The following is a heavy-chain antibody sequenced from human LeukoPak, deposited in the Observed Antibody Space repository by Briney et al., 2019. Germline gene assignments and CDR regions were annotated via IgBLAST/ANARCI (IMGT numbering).Heavy chain of an antibody. D-gene: IGHD2-2*01. CDR1: GGSFSGYY. V-gene: IGHV4-34*01. J-gene: IGHJ5*02. CDR3: ARGAPFVVVPAATNWFDP. Sequence: PSETLSLTCAVYGGSFSGYYWSWIRQPPGKGLEWVGGINHSGSTNYNPSLKSRVTISVDTSKNQFSLKLSSVTAADTAVYYCARGAPFVVVPAATNWFDPWGQGTLVTVSS. CDR2: INHSGST.